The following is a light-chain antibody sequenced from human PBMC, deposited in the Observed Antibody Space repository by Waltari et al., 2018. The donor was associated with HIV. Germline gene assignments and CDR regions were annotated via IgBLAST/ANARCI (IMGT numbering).Light chain of an antibody. Sequence: DIQLTQSPSFLSASVGNRVTNTCRASQGISSYLAWYQQKPGKAPKLLIYAASTLQSGVPSRFSGSGSGTEFTRTISSLQPEDFATYYCQQLNSFPLTFGGGTKVEIK. CDR3: QQLNSFPLT. CDR1: QGISSY. J-gene: IGKJ4*01. CDR2: AAS. V-gene: IGKV1-9*01.